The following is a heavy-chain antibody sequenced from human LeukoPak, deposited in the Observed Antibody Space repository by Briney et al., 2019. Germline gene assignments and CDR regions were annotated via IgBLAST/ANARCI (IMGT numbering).Heavy chain of an antibody. D-gene: IGHD2-2*01. V-gene: IGHV1-24*01. CDR3: ARAPIVVVPAATYNWFDP. J-gene: IGHJ5*02. CDR2: FDPEDGET. CDR1: GYTLTELS. Sequence: ASVKVSCKVSGYTLTELSMHWVRQAPGKGLEWMGGFDPEDGETIYAQKFQGRVTMTEDTSTDTAYMELSSLRSEDTAVYYCARAPIVVVPAATYNWFDPWGQGTLVTVSS.